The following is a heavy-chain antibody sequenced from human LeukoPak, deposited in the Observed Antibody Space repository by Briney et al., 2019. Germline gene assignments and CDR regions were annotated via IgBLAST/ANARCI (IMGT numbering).Heavy chain of an antibody. D-gene: IGHD2-21*02. Sequence: GGSLRLSCAASGFTFSSYGMHWVRQAPGKGLEWVAVIWYDGSNKYYADSVKGRFSISRGNSKNTLYLQMNSLRAEDTAVYYCAREGRCGGDCYYDYWGQGTLVTLSS. CDR1: GFTFSSYG. CDR3: AREGRCGGDCYYDY. CDR2: IWYDGSNK. V-gene: IGHV3-33*01. J-gene: IGHJ4*02.